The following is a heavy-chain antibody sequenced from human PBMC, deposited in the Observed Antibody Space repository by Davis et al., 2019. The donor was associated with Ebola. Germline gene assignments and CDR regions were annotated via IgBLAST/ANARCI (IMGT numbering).Heavy chain of an antibody. J-gene: IGHJ3*02. V-gene: IGHV3-23*01. CDR1: GFTFGNSA. D-gene: IGHD1-26*01. CDR3: AKDTSNIWFDI. Sequence: GGSLRFSCAASGFTFGNSAISWVRQAPGKGLEWVSTISRSGGNTYYADSVKGRFTISRDNSKNTLHLQMNSLRVEDTAIYYCAKDTSNIWFDIWGQGTNVTVSS. CDR2: ISRSGGNT.